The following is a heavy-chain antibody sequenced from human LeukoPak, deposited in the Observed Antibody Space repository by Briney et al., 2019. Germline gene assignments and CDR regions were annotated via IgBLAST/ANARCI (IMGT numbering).Heavy chain of an antibody. D-gene: IGHD2-21*01. CDR1: GGTFSSYA. Sequence: ASVKVSCKASGGTFSSYAISWVRQAPGQGLEWMGWISAYNGNTNYAQKLQGRVTMTTDTSTSTAYMELRSLRSDDTAVYYCARDTPSYCGGDCPPIDYWGQGTLVTVSS. V-gene: IGHV1-18*01. CDR3: ARDTPSYCGGDCPPIDY. J-gene: IGHJ4*02. CDR2: ISAYNGNT.